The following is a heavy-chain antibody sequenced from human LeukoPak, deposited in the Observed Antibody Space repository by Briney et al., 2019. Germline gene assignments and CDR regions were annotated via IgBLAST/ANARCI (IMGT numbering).Heavy chain of an antibody. V-gene: IGHV3-21*01. D-gene: IGHD2-8*01. Sequence: GGSLRLSCAASGFTFSSYSMNWVRQAPGKGLEWVSSISSSSSYIYYADSVKGRFTISRDNAKNSLYLQMNSLRAEDTAVYYCARDANSMAPFDYWGQGTLVTVSP. J-gene: IGHJ4*02. CDR2: ISSSSSYI. CDR3: ARDANSMAPFDY. CDR1: GFTFSSYS.